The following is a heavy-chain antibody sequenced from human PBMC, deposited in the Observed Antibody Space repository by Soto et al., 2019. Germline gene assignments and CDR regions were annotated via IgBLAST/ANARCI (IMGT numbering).Heavy chain of an antibody. D-gene: IGHD6-19*01. CDR1: GASIGSGGW. J-gene: IGHJ5*02. CDR3: ARHEGWAGPDQ. CDR2: IFHDGNT. Sequence: SETLSLTCAVSGASIGSGGWWSWVRQPPGKGLEWIAEIFHDGNTNYSPSLKSRVTISVDKSQNQFSLNVYSVTAADTAVYYCARHEGWAGPDQWGQGTLVTVSS. V-gene: IGHV4-4*02.